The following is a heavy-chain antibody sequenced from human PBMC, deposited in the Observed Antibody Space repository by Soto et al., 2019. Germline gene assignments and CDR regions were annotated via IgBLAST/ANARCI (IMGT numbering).Heavy chain of an antibody. V-gene: IGHV3-48*01. CDR2: ITSSSTI. Sequence: QPGGSLRLSCAASGFTFSTYSMNWVRQAPGKGLEWISHITSSSTIYYADSVKGRFTISRDNAKNSLYLQMNSLRAEDTAVYYCARDFFGDYSFDYWGQGTLVTVSS. CDR1: GFTFSTYS. CDR3: ARDFFGDYSFDY. J-gene: IGHJ4*02. D-gene: IGHD4-17*01.